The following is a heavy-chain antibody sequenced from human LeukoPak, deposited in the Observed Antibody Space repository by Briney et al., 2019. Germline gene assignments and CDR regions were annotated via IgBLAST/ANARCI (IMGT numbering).Heavy chain of an antibody. CDR3: ARGKDWGPY. J-gene: IGHJ4*02. V-gene: IGHV1-2*02. D-gene: IGHD7-27*01. CDR2: INPNSGGT. Sequence: GASVKVSCKAFGYAFTGYYMHWVRQAPGQGLEWMGWINPNSGGTNYAQKFQGRVTMTRDTSISTAYMELSRLTSDDTAVYYCARGKDWGPYWGQGTLVTVSS. CDR1: GYAFTGYY.